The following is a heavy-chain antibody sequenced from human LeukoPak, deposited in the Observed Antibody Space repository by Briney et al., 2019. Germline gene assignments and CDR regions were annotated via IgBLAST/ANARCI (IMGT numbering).Heavy chain of an antibody. J-gene: IGHJ5*02. V-gene: IGHV3-30*02. CDR1: GFTFSSYG. CDR3: AKGKSGSFDQ. Sequence: GGSLRLSCAASGFTFSSYGMHWVRQAPGKGLEWVAFIRYDGSNKYYADSVRGRFTISRDNSKNTLHLQMNSLRAEDTAVYYCAKGKSGSFDQWGQGTLVTVSS. D-gene: IGHD3-22*01. CDR2: IRYDGSNK.